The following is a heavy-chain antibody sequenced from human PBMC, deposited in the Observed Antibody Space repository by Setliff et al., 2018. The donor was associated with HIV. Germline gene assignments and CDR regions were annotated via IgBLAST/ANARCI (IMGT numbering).Heavy chain of an antibody. J-gene: IGHJ4*02. Sequence: SETLSLTCTVSGGSISNDYWSWIRQSPGKGLEWIGYVNYTGTTTYNPSLKSRVTISVDTSKNQVSLNVTAVTTADTATYYCARHVIGVVMLYSWDAFDYWGRGTLVTVSS. CDR3: ARHVIGVVMLYSWDAFDY. CDR2: VNYTGTT. V-gene: IGHV4-59*01. CDR1: GGSISNDY. D-gene: IGHD3-16*01.